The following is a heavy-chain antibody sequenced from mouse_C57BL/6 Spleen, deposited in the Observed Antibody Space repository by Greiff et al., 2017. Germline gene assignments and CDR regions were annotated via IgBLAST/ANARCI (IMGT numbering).Heavy chain of an antibody. CDR1: GYTFTSYW. V-gene: IGHV1-7*01. CDR2: INPSSGYT. D-gene: IGHD1-1*01. CDR3: ARWYYGSSYFYDY. Sequence: QVQLQQSGAELAKPGASVKLSCKASGYTFTSYWMHWVKQRPGQGLEWIGYINPSSGYTKYNQKFKDKATLTADKSSSTAYMLLSSLTYEDSAVDYSARWYYGSSYFYDYWGQGTTLTVSS. J-gene: IGHJ2*01.